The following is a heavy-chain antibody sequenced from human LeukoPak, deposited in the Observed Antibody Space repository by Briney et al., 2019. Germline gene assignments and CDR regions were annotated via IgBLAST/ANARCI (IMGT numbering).Heavy chain of an antibody. CDR3: ARPRGYCSGGSCEEYYYYGMDV. J-gene: IGHJ6*02. D-gene: IGHD2-15*01. V-gene: IGHV3-7*01. Sequence: DSVKGRFTISRDNAKNSLCVRMNSLRAEDTAVYYCARPRGYCSGGSCEEYYYYGMDVWGQGTTVTVSS.